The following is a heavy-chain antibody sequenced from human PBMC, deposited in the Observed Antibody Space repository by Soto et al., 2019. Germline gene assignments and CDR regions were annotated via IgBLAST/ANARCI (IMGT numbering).Heavy chain of an antibody. CDR1: GGTFSSYT. CDR3: ARDSGTVTTRVAFDI. V-gene: IGHV1-69*08. D-gene: IGHD4-17*01. J-gene: IGHJ3*02. Sequence: QVQLVQSGAEVKKPGSSVKVSCQASGGTFSSYTISWVRQAPGQGLEWMGRIIPILGIANYAQKFQGRVTITADKSTSTAYMELSSLSSEYTAVYYCARDSGTVTTRVAFDICGQGTMVTV. CDR2: IIPILGIA.